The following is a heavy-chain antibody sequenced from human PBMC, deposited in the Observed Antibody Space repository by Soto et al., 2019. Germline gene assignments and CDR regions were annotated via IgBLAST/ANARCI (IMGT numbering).Heavy chain of an antibody. D-gene: IGHD3-3*01. CDR3: ARDKRFWSGLPDY. Sequence: GGSLRLSCAASGFTFSSYSMNWVRQAPGKGLEWVSYISSSSSTIYYADSVKGRFTISRDNAKNSLYLQMNSLRAEDTAVYYCARDKRFWSGLPDYWGQGTLVTVSS. CDR1: GFTFSSYS. J-gene: IGHJ4*02. CDR2: ISSSSSTI. V-gene: IGHV3-48*01.